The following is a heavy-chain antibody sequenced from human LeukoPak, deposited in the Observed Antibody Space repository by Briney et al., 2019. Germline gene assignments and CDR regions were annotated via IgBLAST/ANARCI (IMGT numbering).Heavy chain of an antibody. CDR1: GFTFSSYW. J-gene: IGHJ4*02. CDR3: AKDNDFWSGYAQN. V-gene: IGHV3-23*01. D-gene: IGHD3-3*01. CDR2: ISGSGGST. Sequence: PGGSLRLSCAASGFTFSSYWMSWVRQAPGKGLEWVSAISGSGGSTYYADSVKGRFTISRDNSKNTLYLQMNSLRAEDTAVYYCAKDNDFWSGYAQNWGQGTLVTVSS.